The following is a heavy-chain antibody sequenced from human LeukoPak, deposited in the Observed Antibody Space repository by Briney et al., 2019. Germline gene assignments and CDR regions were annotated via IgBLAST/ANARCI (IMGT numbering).Heavy chain of an antibody. Sequence: ASVKVSCKASGNTFTGYYMHWVRQAPGQGLEWMGWINPDSGGAEYAQKFQGRVTMTRDTSITTAYMELSRLRSDDKAVYYCAREGWYTGNPLRGNWFDPWGQGTLVTVSS. CDR3: AREGWYTGNPLRGNWFDP. CDR2: INPDSGGA. V-gene: IGHV1-2*02. CDR1: GNTFTGYY. J-gene: IGHJ5*02. D-gene: IGHD1-26*01.